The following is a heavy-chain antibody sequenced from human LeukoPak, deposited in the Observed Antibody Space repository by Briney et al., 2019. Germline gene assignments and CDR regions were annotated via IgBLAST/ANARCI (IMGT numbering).Heavy chain of an antibody. CDR3: ARENRKAYYFDY. V-gene: IGHV3-30*04. CDR1: GFTFSSYA. J-gene: IGHJ4*02. Sequence: PGGSLRLSCAASGFTFSSYAMHWVRQAPGKGLEWVAVISYDGSNKYYADSVKGRFTISRDNSKNTLYLQMNSLRAEDTAVYYCARENRKAYYFDYWGQGTLVTVSS. CDR2: ISYDGSNK. D-gene: IGHD1-14*01.